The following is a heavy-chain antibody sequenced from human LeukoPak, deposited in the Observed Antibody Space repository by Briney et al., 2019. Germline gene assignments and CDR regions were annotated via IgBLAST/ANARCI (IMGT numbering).Heavy chain of an antibody. CDR1: GLDVSTTN. D-gene: IGHD6-6*01. J-gene: IGHJ4*02. V-gene: IGHV3-72*01. CDR2: TRNKADSYTT. CDR3: ARAYSSSSRTPGY. Sequence: GGSLRLSCAASGLDVSTTNMTWVRQAPGKGLEWVGRTRNKADSYTTEYAASVKGRFTISREDSKNSLYLQMDSLKIEDTAVYYCARAYSSSSRTPGYWGQGTLVTVSS.